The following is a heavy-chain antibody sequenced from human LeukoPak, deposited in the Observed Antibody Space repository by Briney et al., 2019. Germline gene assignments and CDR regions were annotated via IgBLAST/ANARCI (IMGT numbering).Heavy chain of an antibody. V-gene: IGHV1-69*01. CDR2: IIPIFGTA. Sequence: SSVKVSCKASGGTFSSYAISWVRQAPGQGLEWMGGIIPIFGTANYAQKFQGRVTITADESTSTAYMELSSLRSEDTAVYYCAGQDGAVVPAAIRLGDYYYYYYMDVWGKGTTVTVSS. J-gene: IGHJ6*03. CDR1: GGTFSSYA. CDR3: AGQDGAVVPAAIRLGDYYYYYYMDV. D-gene: IGHD2-2*02.